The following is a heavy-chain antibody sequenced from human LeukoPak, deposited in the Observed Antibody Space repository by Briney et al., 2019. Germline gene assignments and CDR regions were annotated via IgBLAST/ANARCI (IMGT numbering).Heavy chain of an antibody. Sequence: SVKVSCKASGGTFSSYAISWVRQAPGQGLEWMGGIIPIFGTANYAQKFQGRVTITADESTSTAYMELSSLRSEDTAVYYCASGYCSGGSCYSADYWGQGTLVTVSS. D-gene: IGHD2-15*01. V-gene: IGHV1-69*01. CDR1: GGTFSSYA. J-gene: IGHJ4*02. CDR2: IIPIFGTA. CDR3: ASGYCSGGSCYSADY.